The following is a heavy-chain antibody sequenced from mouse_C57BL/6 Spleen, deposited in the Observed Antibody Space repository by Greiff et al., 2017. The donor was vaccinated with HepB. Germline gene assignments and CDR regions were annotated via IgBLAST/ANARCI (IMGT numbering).Heavy chain of an antibody. CDR1: GFTFSDYG. CDR3: ARDGNYPLYYAMDY. CDR2: ISSGSSTI. J-gene: IGHJ4*01. V-gene: IGHV5-17*01. Sequence: EVHLVESGGGLVKPGGSLKLSCAASGFTFSDYGMHWVRQAPEKGLEWVAYISSGSSTIYYADTVKGRFTISRDNAKNTLFLQMTSLRSEDTAMYYCARDGNYPLYYAMDYWGQGTSVTVSS. D-gene: IGHD2-1*01.